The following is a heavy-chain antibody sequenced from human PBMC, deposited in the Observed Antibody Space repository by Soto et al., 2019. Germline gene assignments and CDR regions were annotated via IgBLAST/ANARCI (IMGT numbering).Heavy chain of an antibody. V-gene: IGHV2-5*02. CDR1: GFSLSTSGVG. Sequence: QITLKESGPTLVKPTQTLTLTCTFSGFSLSTSGVGVGWIRQPPGKALDWLALIYWDDDKSYSPSLKSRLTSTKDTSKNQMVLTMTNMDPVDTATYYCARSGWYAKYDYWGQGTLVTVSS. J-gene: IGHJ4*02. CDR2: IYWDDDK. CDR3: ARSGWYAKYDY. D-gene: IGHD6-19*01.